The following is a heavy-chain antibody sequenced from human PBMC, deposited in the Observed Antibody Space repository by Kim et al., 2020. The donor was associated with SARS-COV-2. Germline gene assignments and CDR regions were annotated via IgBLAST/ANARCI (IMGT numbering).Heavy chain of an antibody. Sequence: GGSLRLSCAASGFTFSSYGMHWVRQAPGKGLEWVAVISYDGSNKYYADSVKGRFTISRDNSKNTLYLQMNSLRAEDTAVYYCAKDHGAESGYYYGLDYWGQGTLVTVSS. CDR2: ISYDGSNK. V-gene: IGHV3-30*18. CDR3: AKDHGAESGYYYGLDY. CDR1: GFTFSSYG. J-gene: IGHJ4*02. D-gene: IGHD3-22*01.